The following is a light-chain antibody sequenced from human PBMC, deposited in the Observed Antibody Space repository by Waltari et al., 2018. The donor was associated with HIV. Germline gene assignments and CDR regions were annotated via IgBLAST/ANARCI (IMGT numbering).Light chain of an antibody. Sequence: EIVMTQSPATLSVSPGERATLSCRASQSVRSNLAWYQKRPGQAPRLLISGASTRATGVPARFSGSGSGTDFTLTISSLQSEDFAVYYCQQYDNWPPITFGQGTRLEIK. J-gene: IGKJ5*01. CDR2: GAS. CDR3: QQYDNWPPIT. V-gene: IGKV3-15*01. CDR1: QSVRSN.